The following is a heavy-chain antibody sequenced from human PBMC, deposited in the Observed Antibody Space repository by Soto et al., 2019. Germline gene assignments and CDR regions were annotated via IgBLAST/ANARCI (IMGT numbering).Heavy chain of an antibody. Sequence: GGSLRLSCAASGFTFSSYSMNWVRQAPGKGLEWVSSISSSSSYIYYADSVKGRFTISRDNAKNSLYLRMNSLRAEDTAVYYCARGKDIVVVVADNWFDPWGQGTLVTVSS. J-gene: IGHJ5*02. CDR1: GFTFSSYS. V-gene: IGHV3-21*01. D-gene: IGHD2-15*01. CDR2: ISSSSSYI. CDR3: ARGKDIVVVVADNWFDP.